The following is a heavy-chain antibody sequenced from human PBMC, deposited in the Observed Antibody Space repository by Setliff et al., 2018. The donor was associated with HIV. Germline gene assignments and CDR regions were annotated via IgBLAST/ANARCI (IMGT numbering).Heavy chain of an antibody. Sequence: PGGSLRLSCEASGFRVTDTYMAWVRQAPGKGLEWVTLIYKAGKTYYANSVKGRFTITRDTSANTLSLQMSSLRAEDPALYYCATGGMAAAGPGGGHGLDVWGQGTTVTVSS. V-gene: IGHV3-53*01. CDR3: ATGGMAAAGPGGGHGLDV. J-gene: IGHJ6*02. D-gene: IGHD6-13*01. CDR2: IYKAGKT. CDR1: GFRVTDTY.